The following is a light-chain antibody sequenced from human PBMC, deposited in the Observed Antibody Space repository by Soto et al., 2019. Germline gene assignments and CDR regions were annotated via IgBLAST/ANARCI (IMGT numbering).Light chain of an antibody. CDR3: SSHTSSSSWV. CDR1: SSDIGRYNF. J-gene: IGLJ3*02. Sequence: QSALTQPASVSGSPGQSITISCTGTSSDIGRYNFVSWYQQHPGKAPKVMIYEVTNRPSGVSNRFSGSKSGNTASLTISGLQAEDEADYYCSSHTSSSSWVFGRGTKLTVL. V-gene: IGLV2-14*01. CDR2: EVT.